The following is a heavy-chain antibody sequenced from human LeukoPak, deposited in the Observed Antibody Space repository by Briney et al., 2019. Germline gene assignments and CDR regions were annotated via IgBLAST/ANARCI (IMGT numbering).Heavy chain of an antibody. CDR2: INPNSGGT. CDR1: GYTFTGYY. V-gene: IGHV1-2*02. Sequence: ASVKVSCKASGYTFTGYYMHWARQAPGQGLEWMGWINPNSGGTNYAQKFQGRVTMTRDTSISTAYMELSRLRSDDTAVYYCAIEAYYYYYGMDVWGQGTTVTVSS. CDR3: AIEAYYYYYGMDV. J-gene: IGHJ6*02.